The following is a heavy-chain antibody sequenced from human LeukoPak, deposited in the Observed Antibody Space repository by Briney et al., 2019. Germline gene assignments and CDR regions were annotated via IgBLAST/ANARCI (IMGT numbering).Heavy chain of an antibody. CDR2: IIPILGIA. Sequence: SVKVSCKASGGTFSSYAISWVRQAPGQGLEWMRRIIPILGIANYAQKFQGRVTITADKSTSTAYMELSSLRSEDTAVYYCARDSKWPLVVPAVPFVYWGQGTLVTVSS. J-gene: IGHJ4*02. CDR3: ARDSKWPLVVPAVPFVY. V-gene: IGHV1-69*04. CDR1: GGTFSSYA. D-gene: IGHD2-2*01.